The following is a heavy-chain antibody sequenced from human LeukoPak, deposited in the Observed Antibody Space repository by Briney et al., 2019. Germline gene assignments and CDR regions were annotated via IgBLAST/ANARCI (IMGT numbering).Heavy chain of an antibody. V-gene: IGHV1-3*01. D-gene: IGHD4-23*01. CDR3: VRAPTDYGGNFDS. CDR2: INGGNGNT. J-gene: IGHJ4*02. Sequence: ASVKVSCKASGYTFTSYYMHWVRQAPGQRLEWMGWINGGNGNTKHSQKFQGRVTITRDTFASTAYMELSSLRSEDTAVYYCVRAPTDYGGNFDSWGQGILVTVSS. CDR1: GYTFTSYY.